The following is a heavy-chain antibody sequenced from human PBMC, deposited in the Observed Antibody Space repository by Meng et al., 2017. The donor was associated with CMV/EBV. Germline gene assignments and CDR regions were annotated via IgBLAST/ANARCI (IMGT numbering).Heavy chain of an antibody. CDR3: ARVGWTGTTGGY. J-gene: IGHJ4*02. CDR1: GFTFSSYA. CDR2: ISYDGSNK. Sequence: GESLKISCAASGFTFSSYAMHWVRQAPGKGLEWVAVISYDGSNKYYADSVKGRFTISRDNSKNTLYLQMNSLRAEDTAVYYCARVGWTGTTGGYWGQGTLVTVS. D-gene: IGHD1-7*01. V-gene: IGHV3-30*04.